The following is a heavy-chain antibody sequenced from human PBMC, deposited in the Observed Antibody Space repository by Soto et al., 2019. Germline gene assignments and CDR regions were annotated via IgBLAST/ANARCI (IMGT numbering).Heavy chain of an antibody. CDR2: TYWDDHK. Sequence: QITLNESGPTQVKPRQTLTLTCTFSGFSLTTSGVGVGWIRQSPGKAPEWLAPTYWDDHKRYSPSLKSRLTITKDTSKNQVVLTMADLDPADTATYYCAHRVLRTVFGLVTTTAIYFDFWGQGTPVAVSS. J-gene: IGHJ4*02. CDR3: AHRVLRTVFGLVTTTAIYFDF. CDR1: GFSLTTSGVG. V-gene: IGHV2-5*02. D-gene: IGHD3-3*01.